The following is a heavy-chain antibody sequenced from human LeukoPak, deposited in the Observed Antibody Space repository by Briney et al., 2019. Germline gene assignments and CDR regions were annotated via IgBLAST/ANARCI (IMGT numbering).Heavy chain of an antibody. V-gene: IGHV3-11*04. CDR2: ISSSGSTI. CDR3: ARGYYYDSSGYYYY. D-gene: IGHD3-22*01. Sequence: GGSLRLSCVASGFTFSDYYLTWIRQAPGKGLEWVSYISSSGSTIYYADSVKGRFTISRDNAKNSLYLQMNSLRAEDTAVYYCARGYYYDSSGYYYYWGQGTLVTVSS. CDR1: GFTFSDYY. J-gene: IGHJ4*02.